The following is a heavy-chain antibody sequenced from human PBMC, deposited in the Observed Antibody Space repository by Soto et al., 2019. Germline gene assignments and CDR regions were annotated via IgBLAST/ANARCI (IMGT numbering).Heavy chain of an antibody. CDR2: IIPIFGTA. V-gene: IGHV1-69*18. D-gene: IGHD6-13*01. CDR3: ARDTAAAEPYYYYGMDV. Sequence: QVQLVQSGAEVKKPGSSVKVSCKASGGTFSSYAISWVRQAPGQGLEWMGRIIPIFGTANYAQKFQGRVTITADESTSTAYMELSSLRSEDTAVYYCARDTAAAEPYYYYGMDVWGQGTTVTVSS. J-gene: IGHJ6*02. CDR1: GGTFSSYA.